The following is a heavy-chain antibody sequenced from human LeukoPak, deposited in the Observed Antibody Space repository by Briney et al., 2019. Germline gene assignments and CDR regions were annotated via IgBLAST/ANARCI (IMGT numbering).Heavy chain of an antibody. CDR2: ISGSGGST. J-gene: IGHJ4*02. CDR1: GFTFSSYA. Sequence: AGGSLRLSCAASGFTFSSYAMSWVRQAPGKGLEWVSAISGSGGSTYYADSVKGRFTISRDNSKNTLYLQMNSLRAEGTAVYYCAKDSLYCTNGVCYYEYDYWGQGTLVTVSS. CDR3: AKDSLYCTNGVCYYEYDY. V-gene: IGHV3-23*01. D-gene: IGHD2-8*01.